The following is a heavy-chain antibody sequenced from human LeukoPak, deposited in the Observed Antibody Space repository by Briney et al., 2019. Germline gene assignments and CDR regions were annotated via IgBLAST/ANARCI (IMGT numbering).Heavy chain of an antibody. CDR2: IYSGGST. Sequence: PGGSLRLSCAASGFTVSSNYMSWVRQAPGKGLEWVSVIYSGGSTHYADSVKGRFTISRDNAKNSLYLQMNSLRAEDTAVYYCAKLSSTVTPGVDYWGQGTLVTVSS. CDR3: AKLSSTVTPGVDY. J-gene: IGHJ4*02. D-gene: IGHD4-17*01. CDR1: GFTVSSNY. V-gene: IGHV3-53*05.